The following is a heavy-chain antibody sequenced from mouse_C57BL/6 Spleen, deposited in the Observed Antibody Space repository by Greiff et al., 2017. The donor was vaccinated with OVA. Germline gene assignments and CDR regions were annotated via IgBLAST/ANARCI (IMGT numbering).Heavy chain of an antibody. D-gene: IGHD2-1*01. J-gene: IGHJ1*03. V-gene: IGHV1-59*01. CDR1: GYTFTSYW. Sequence: QVQLQQPGAELVRPGTSVKLSCKASGYTFTSYWMHWVKQRPGQGLEWIGVIDPSDSYTNYNQKFKGKATLTVDTSSSTAYMQLSSLTSEDSAVYYCAIYGNYGYFEVWGTGTTVTVSS. CDR3: AIYGNYGYFEV. CDR2: IDPSDSYT.